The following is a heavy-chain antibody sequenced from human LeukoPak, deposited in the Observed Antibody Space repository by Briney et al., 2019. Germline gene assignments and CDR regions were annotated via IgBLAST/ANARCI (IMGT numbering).Heavy chain of an antibody. CDR3: ARVRYSYDSSGYYYLYYFDY. J-gene: IGHJ4*02. Sequence: SETLSLTCTVSGGSISSGDNYWSWIRQPPGKGLEWIGYVSYSGSTYYNPSLKSRVTISLDTSKNQFSLKLSSVTAADTAVYYCARVRYSYDSSGYYYLYYFDYWGQGTLVTVSS. D-gene: IGHD3-22*01. V-gene: IGHV4-30-4*01. CDR1: GGSISSGDNY. CDR2: VSYSGST.